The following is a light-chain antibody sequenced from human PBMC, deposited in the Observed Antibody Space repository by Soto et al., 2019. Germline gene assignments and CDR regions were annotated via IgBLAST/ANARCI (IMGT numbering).Light chain of an antibody. Sequence: IGLTRSPCALSLSPGESATLSCRASQRVXNNYSAGYQQKPGKAPGLRIYGASTRATGIPASFSGSGYGTEFTITISSLQSEDLAVYCCQQYNDWWTFGQGTKVDIK. V-gene: IGKV3-15*01. J-gene: IGKJ1*01. CDR1: QRVXNN. CDR3: QQYNDWWT. CDR2: GAS.